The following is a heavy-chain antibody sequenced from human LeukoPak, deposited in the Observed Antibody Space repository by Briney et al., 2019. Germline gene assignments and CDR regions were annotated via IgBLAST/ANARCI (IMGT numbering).Heavy chain of an antibody. J-gene: IGHJ3*01. D-gene: IGHD2-2*01. CDR2: ISVSDGIT. Sequence: GGSLRLSCAASGFTFSDYYMTWIRQAPGKGLDWVSYISVSDGITSYADSVTGRFTISRDNSKNSLYLQMNSLRAEDTAVYYCARGRSSTSPWAFDLWGQGTLVTVSS. CDR1: GFTFSDYY. CDR3: ARGRSSTSPWAFDL. V-gene: IGHV3-11*04.